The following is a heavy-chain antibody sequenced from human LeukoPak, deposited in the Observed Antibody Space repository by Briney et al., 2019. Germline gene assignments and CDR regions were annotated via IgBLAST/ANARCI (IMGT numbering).Heavy chain of an antibody. D-gene: IGHD5-12*01. J-gene: IGHJ6*03. CDR3: ARARIVATMSMDV. CDR1: GFTFSDYY. CDR2: ISSSGSTI. V-gene: IGHV3-11*04. Sequence: GGSLRLSCAASGFTFSDYYMSWIRQAPGRGLEWVSYISSSGSTIYYADSVKGRFTISRDNAKNSLYLQMNSLRAEDTAVYYCARARIVATMSMDVWGKGTTVTVSS.